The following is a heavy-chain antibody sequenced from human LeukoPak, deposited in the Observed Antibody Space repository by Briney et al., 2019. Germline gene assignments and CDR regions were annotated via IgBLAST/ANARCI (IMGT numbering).Heavy chain of an antibody. CDR2: ISSSSSTI. D-gene: IGHD4-17*01. CDR1: GFTFSSYS. Sequence: GGSLRLSCAASGFTFSSYSMNWVRQAPGKGLEWVSYISSSSSTIYYADSVKGRFTISRDNSKNTLYLQMNSLRDEDTAVYFCARATTTRTRFDYWGQGTLVTVSS. V-gene: IGHV3-48*02. J-gene: IGHJ4*02. CDR3: ARATTTRTRFDY.